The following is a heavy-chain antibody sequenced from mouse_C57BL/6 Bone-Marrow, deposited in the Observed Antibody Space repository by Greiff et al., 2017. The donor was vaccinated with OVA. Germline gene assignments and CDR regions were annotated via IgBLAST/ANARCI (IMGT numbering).Heavy chain of an antibody. Sequence: SGAELVKPGASVKISCKASGYAFSSYWMNWVKQRPGKGLEWIGQIYPGDGDTNYNGKFKGKATLTADKSSSTAYMQLSSLTSEDSAVYFCARWIYYDYDEGAWFAYWGQGTLVTVSA. V-gene: IGHV1-80*01. J-gene: IGHJ3*01. CDR3: ARWIYYDYDEGAWFAY. D-gene: IGHD2-4*01. CDR2: IYPGDGDT. CDR1: GYAFSSYW.